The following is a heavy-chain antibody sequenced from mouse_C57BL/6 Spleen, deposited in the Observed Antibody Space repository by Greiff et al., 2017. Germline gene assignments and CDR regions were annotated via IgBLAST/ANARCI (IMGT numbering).Heavy chain of an antibody. D-gene: IGHD4-1*01. J-gene: IGHJ2*01. CDR1: GYTFTSYW. V-gene: IGHV1-69*01. CDR2: IDPSDSYT. Sequence: QVQLQQPGAELVMPGASVKLSCTASGYTFTSYWMHWVKQRPGQGLEWIGEIDPSDSYTNYNQKFKGKSTLTVDKSSSTAYMQLSSLTAEDAAVYYCARGLGRDYWGQGTTLTVSA. CDR3: ARGLGRDY.